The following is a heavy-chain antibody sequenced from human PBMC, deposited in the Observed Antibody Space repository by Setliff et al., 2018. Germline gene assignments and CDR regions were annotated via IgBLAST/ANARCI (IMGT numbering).Heavy chain of an antibody. D-gene: IGHD6-6*01. J-gene: IGHJ4*02. V-gene: IGHV4-59*01. Sequence: KTSETLSLTCSVSGASISSNYWSWIRQSPGKGLEWIGYIYYNGTTRYSPSLKSRVTISVDTSKNQFSLRLTSVTAADTAVYYCTSTPRGGINITTRAGAFDSWGQGTLVTV. CDR2: IYYNGTT. CDR3: TSTPRGGINITTRAGAFDS. CDR1: GASISSNY.